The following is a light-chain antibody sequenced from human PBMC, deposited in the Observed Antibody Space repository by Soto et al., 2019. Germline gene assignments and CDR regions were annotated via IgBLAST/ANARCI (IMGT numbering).Light chain of an antibody. CDR1: SSDVGGYNY. V-gene: IGLV2-14*01. J-gene: IGLJ2*01. Sequence: QSALTQPASVSGSPGQSITISCTGTSSDVGGYNYVSWYQQHPGKAPKLMIYEVSNRPSGVSNRFAGSKSGNTASLTISGLPAEEEADYCCSSDTSSSPLVFGGGTKLTVL. CDR2: EVS. CDR3: SSDTSSSPLV.